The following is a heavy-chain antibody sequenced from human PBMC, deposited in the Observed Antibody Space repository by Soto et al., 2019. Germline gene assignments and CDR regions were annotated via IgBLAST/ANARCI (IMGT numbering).Heavy chain of an antibody. CDR3: AREGDCSGGSCYSGLHS. D-gene: IGHD2-15*01. Sequence: EVQLVESGGGLVQPGESLRLSCAASGFTFSNFWMSWVRQAPGKGLEWVANIKHDGGETYYVDSVKGRFTISRDNAKNSLYLQMYSLRAEDKGVYYCAREGDCSGGSCYSGLHSWGQGTLVTVYS. CDR2: IKHDGGET. J-gene: IGHJ5*02. V-gene: IGHV3-7*01. CDR1: GFTFSNFW.